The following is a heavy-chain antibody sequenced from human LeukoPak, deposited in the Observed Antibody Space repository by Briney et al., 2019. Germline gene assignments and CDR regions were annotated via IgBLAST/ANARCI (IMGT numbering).Heavy chain of an antibody. Sequence: GGSLRLSCAASGFTFSGSAMHWVRQASGKGLEWVGRIRSKANSYATAYAASVKGRYTISRDDLKNTAYLQMNSLKTEDTAVYYCTSSGAAAGTNYWGQGTLVTVSS. V-gene: IGHV3-73*01. D-gene: IGHD6-13*01. J-gene: IGHJ4*02. CDR2: IRSKANSYAT. CDR3: TSSGAAAGTNY. CDR1: GFTFSGSA.